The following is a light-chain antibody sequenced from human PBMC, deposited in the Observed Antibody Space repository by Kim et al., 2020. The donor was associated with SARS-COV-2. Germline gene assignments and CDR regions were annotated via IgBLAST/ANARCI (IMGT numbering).Light chain of an antibody. CDR3: QVWDSSTAV. V-gene: IGLV3-9*01. CDR2: RDS. CDR1: NIGSKN. Sequence: SYELTQPLSVSVALGQTARITCGGNNIGSKNVHWYQQKPGQAPVLVIYRDSNRPSGIPERFSGSNSGNTATLTISRAQAGDGADYYCQVWDSSTAVFGGGTKVTVL. J-gene: IGLJ3*02.